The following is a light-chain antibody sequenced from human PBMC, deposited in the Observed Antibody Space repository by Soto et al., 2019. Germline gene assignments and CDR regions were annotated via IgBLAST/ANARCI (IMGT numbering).Light chain of an antibody. CDR2: GAS. Sequence: EIVLTQSPGTLSLSPGERATLSCRASQSVSSSYLAWYQQKPGQAPRLLIYGASSRAIGIPDRFSGSGSGTDFTLTISRLEPEYFAVYYCQQYGSSPPYTFGQGTKLEIK. CDR3: QQYGSSPPYT. CDR1: QSVSSSY. J-gene: IGKJ2*01. V-gene: IGKV3-20*01.